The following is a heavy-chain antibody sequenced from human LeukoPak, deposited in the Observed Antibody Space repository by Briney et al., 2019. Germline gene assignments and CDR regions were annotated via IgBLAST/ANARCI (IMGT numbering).Heavy chain of an antibody. J-gene: IGHJ4*02. V-gene: IGHV4-39*07. CDR2: IYYSGST. CDR3: ASYYVWGSYRPIHIAY. D-gene: IGHD3-16*02. CDR1: GGSISSSNYY. Sequence: PSETLSLTCTVFGGSISSSNYYWGWIRQPPGKGLEWIGSIYYSGSTYYNPSLKSRVTISVDTSKNQFSLKLSSVTAADTAVYYCASYYVWGSYRPIHIAYWGQGTLVTVSS.